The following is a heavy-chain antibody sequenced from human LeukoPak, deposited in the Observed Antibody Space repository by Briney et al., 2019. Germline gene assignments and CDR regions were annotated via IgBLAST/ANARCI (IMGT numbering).Heavy chain of an antibody. V-gene: IGHV4-59*13. Sequence: SETLSLTCTLSGGFISSFYWSCIPQPPEKGRECSGYIYYSGSTNYNPSLRSRVTISVDTSKNQFSLKLSSVTAADTAVYYCARVGGTGYYYDSSGYYPWYFDYWGQGTLVTVSS. CDR1: GGFISSFY. J-gene: IGHJ4*02. D-gene: IGHD3-22*01. CDR2: IYYSGST. CDR3: ARVGGTGYYYDSSGYYPWYFDY.